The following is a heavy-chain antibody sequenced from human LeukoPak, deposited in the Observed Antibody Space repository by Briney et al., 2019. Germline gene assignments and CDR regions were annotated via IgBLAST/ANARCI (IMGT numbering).Heavy chain of an antibody. D-gene: IGHD3-3*01. CDR2: IYTSGST. CDR3: ARDRFYYDFWSGYYPRDYYMDV. Sequence: SQTLSLTCTVSGGSISSGSYYWSWIRQPAGKGLEWIGRIYTSGSTNYSPSLKSRVTISVDTSKNQFSLRLSSVTAADTAVYYCARDRFYYDFWSGYYPRDYYMDVWGKGTTVTVSS. V-gene: IGHV4-61*02. J-gene: IGHJ6*03. CDR1: GGSISSGSYY.